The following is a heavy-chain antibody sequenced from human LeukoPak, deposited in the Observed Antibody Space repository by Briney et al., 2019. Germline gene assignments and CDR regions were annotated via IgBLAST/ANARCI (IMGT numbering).Heavy chain of an antibody. Sequence: GASAKVSCKASGGSFSSYAIICVLQAPGQELEWMVGIIPLIGTATYAQKFQGRVTITADESTRTAYMELSSLRSEDTAVYYCVVGDDILTGYPTDPDYYYYYGMDVWGKGTTVTVSS. J-gene: IGHJ6*04. V-gene: IGHV1-69*13. D-gene: IGHD3-9*01. CDR3: VVGDDILTGYPTDPDYYYYYGMDV. CDR2: IIPLIGTA. CDR1: GGSFSSYA.